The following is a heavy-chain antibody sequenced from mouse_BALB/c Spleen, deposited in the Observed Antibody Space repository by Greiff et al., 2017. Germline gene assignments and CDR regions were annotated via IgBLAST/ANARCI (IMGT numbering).Heavy chain of an antibody. CDR2: ISNLAYSI. CDR3: ARADSDY. V-gene: IGHV5-15*02. CDR1: GFTFSDYG. J-gene: IGHJ4*01. Sequence: EVMLVESGGGLVQPGGSRKLSCAASGFTFSDYGMAWVRQAPGKGPEWVAFISNLAYSIYYADTVTGRFTISRENAKNTLYLEMSSLRSEDTAMFYCARADSDYWGRETSVTVSS.